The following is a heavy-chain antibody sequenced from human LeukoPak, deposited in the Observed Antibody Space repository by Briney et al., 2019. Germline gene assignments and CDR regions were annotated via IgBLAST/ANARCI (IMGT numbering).Heavy chain of an antibody. CDR3: ARASGIDY. J-gene: IGHJ4*02. Sequence: PGGSLRLSCAASGFTFSTYWMSWVRQAPGKGLEWVANIKEDGSEKYYVDSVKGRFTISRDNAKNSLYLQMNSPRAEDTAVYFCARASGIDYWGQGTLVTVSS. CDR2: IKEDGSEK. D-gene: IGHD3-10*01. CDR1: GFTFSTYW. V-gene: IGHV3-7*01.